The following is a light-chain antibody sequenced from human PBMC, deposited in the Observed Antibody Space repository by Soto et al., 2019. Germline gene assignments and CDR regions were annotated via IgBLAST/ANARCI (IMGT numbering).Light chain of an antibody. CDR2: KAS. Sequence: DRQLIPYAAALSTSVGDRVTITCRASQSISSWLAWYQQKPGKAPKLLISKASTLQSGVPPRFSGSGSGTEFTLIISGLQPDDFATYYCQQYESYPMTFGGGTKVDIK. CDR3: QQYESYPMT. CDR1: QSISSW. V-gene: IGKV1-5*03. J-gene: IGKJ4*01.